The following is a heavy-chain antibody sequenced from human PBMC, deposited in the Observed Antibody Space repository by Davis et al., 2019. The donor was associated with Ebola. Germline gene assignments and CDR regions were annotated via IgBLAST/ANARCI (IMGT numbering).Heavy chain of an antibody. J-gene: IGHJ6*02. D-gene: IGHD6-19*01. CDR2: ISSSSSYI. V-gene: IGHV3-21*01. Sequence: PGGSLRLSCAASGFTFSSYWMSWVRQAPGKGLEWVSSISSSSSYIYYADSVKGRFTISRDNAKNSLYLQMNSLRDEDTAVYYCARREAVAGIPRSDYYYGMDVWGQGTTVTVSS. CDR1: GFTFSSYW. CDR3: ARREAVAGIPRSDYYYGMDV.